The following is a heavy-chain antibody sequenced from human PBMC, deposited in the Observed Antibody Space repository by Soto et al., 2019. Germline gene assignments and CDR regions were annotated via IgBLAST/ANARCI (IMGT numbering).Heavy chain of an antibody. J-gene: IGHJ4*02. D-gene: IGHD6-13*01. CDR3: ARLGSIAAAGTPDY. Sequence: GGSLRLSCVASVFTFSDYYMSWFRQAPGKGLEWVSYISGSGSTIHDADSVKGRFTISRDNAKNSLYLQMNSLRAEDTAVYYCARLGSIAAAGTPDYWGQGTLVTVSS. CDR1: VFTFSDYY. CDR2: ISGSGSTI. V-gene: IGHV3-11*01.